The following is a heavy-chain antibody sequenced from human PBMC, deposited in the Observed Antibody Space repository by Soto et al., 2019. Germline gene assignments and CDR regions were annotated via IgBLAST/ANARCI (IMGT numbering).Heavy chain of an antibody. CDR2: ISVYTGNT. CDR1: GYTFTNYG. V-gene: IGHV1-18*01. D-gene: IGHD6-19*01. Sequence: ASVKVSCKASGYTFTNYGISWVRQAPGQGLEWMGWISVYTGNTNYAQKLQGRVTMTTDTSTSTAYMELRSLTSDDTAVYYCARARSGWHGGQAFWGQGTLVTVSS. CDR3: ARARSGWHGGQAF. J-gene: IGHJ4*02.